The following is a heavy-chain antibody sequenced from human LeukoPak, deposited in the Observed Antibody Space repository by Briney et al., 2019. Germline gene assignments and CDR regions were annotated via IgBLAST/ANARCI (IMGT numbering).Heavy chain of an antibody. D-gene: IGHD2-15*01. Sequence: SETLSLTCAVYGGSFSGYYWSWIRQPPGKGLEWMGEINHSGSTNYNPSLKSRVTISVDTSKNQFSQKLSSVTAADTAVYYCAYASTCSGGSCYSHWFDPWGQGTLVTVSS. V-gene: IGHV4-34*01. J-gene: IGHJ5*02. CDR2: INHSGST. CDR1: GGSFSGYY. CDR3: AYASTCSGGSCYSHWFDP.